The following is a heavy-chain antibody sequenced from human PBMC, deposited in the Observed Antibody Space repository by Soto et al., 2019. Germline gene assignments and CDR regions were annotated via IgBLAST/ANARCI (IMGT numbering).Heavy chain of an antibody. Sequence: QITLKESGPTLVKPTQTLTLTCTFSGFSLSTSGVGVGWIRQPPGKALEWLALIYWNDDKRYSPSLKSRLTITKDTSKNQVVLTMTNMDPVDTATYYCAHRRTLSTYYYGSGSYNWFDPWGQGTLVTVSS. J-gene: IGHJ5*02. CDR2: IYWNDDK. CDR3: AHRRTLSTYYYGSGSYNWFDP. D-gene: IGHD3-10*01. CDR1: GFSLSTSGVG. V-gene: IGHV2-5*01.